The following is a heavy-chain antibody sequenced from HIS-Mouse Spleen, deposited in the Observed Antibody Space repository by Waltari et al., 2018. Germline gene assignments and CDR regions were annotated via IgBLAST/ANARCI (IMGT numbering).Heavy chain of an antibody. CDR2: IYYSGGA. D-gene: IGHD6-13*01. Sequence: QLQLQESGPGLVKPSETLSLTCTVSGGSISSSSYYWGWIRQPPGRGVEWIGGIYYSGGAYYNPSLKSRVTISVDTSKNQFSLKLSSVTAADTAVYYCAREIPYSSSWYDWYFDLWGRGTLVTVSS. V-gene: IGHV4-39*07. CDR3: AREIPYSSSWYDWYFDL. CDR1: GGSISSSSYY. J-gene: IGHJ2*01.